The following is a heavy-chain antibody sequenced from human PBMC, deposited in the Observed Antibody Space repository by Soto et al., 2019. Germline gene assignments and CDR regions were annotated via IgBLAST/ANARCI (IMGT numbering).Heavy chain of an antibody. CDR3: AKDRAAGDFQH. CDR1: GFSFSSYA. V-gene: IGHV3-23*01. Sequence: PGGSLRLSCAASGFSFSSYAMSWVRQAPGKGLEWVSAISGSGGSTYDADSVTGRFTISRDNSKNTLYLQMNSLRAEDTAVYYCAKDRAAGDFQHWGQGTLVTVSS. D-gene: IGHD6-13*01. J-gene: IGHJ1*01. CDR2: ISGSGGST.